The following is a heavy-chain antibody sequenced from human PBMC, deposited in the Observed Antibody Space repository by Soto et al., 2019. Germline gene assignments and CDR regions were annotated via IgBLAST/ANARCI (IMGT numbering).Heavy chain of an antibody. V-gene: IGHV4-4*02. CDR1: GGSVSATNC. J-gene: IGHJ4*02. Sequence: SETLSLTCAVSGGSVSATNCWNWIRQPPGKGLEWIGEINLSGTTNYNPSLKRRVTMSIDQSQNEVSLTLTAVTAADTAVYYCAAGGGLPRYYWGQGTLVTVSS. CDR3: AAGGGLPRYY. D-gene: IGHD5-12*01. CDR2: INLSGTT.